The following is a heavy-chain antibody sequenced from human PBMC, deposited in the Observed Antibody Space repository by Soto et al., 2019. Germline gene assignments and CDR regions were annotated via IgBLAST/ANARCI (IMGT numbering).Heavy chain of an antibody. J-gene: IGHJ4*02. CDR1: GYAFTTYG. Sequence: QVHLVQSGAEVKKPGASVKVSCKGSGYAFTTYGSTWVRQAPGQGLEWMGWISAHNGNTNYAQKLQGSVTVTRDTSTSTVYMELRSLRSDVTAVYYCARGRYGDYWGQGALVPVS. CDR2: ISAHNGNT. V-gene: IGHV1-18*01. D-gene: IGHD1-1*01. CDR3: ARGRYGDY.